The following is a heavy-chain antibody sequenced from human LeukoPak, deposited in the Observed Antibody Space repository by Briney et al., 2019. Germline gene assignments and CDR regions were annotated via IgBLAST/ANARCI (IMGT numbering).Heavy chain of an antibody. CDR3: AKVEINYDILTGYYDY. Sequence: QSGGSLRLSCAASGFTFSSYAMSWVRQAPGKGLEWVSAISGSGGSTHYADSVKGRFTISRDNSKNTLYLQMNSLRAGDTAVYYCAKVEINYDILTGYYDYWGQGTLVTVSS. CDR1: GFTFSSYA. D-gene: IGHD3-9*01. J-gene: IGHJ4*02. V-gene: IGHV3-23*01. CDR2: ISGSGGST.